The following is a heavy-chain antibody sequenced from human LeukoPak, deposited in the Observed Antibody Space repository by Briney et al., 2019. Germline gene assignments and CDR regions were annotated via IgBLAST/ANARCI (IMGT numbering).Heavy chain of an antibody. CDR2: VSGSGDTT. CDR3: ARGGYGDYNNWFDP. Sequence: GGSLRLSCAASGFTFSNYAMSWVRQAPGKGLEWVSVVSGSGDTTYYADSVKGRFTISRDNSKNMLYLQMNSLRAEDTAVYHCARGGYGDYNNWFDPWGQGTLVTVSS. D-gene: IGHD4-17*01. J-gene: IGHJ5*02. V-gene: IGHV3-23*01. CDR1: GFTFSNYA.